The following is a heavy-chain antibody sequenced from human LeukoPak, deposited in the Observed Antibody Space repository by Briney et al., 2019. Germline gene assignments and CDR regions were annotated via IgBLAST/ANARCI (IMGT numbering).Heavy chain of an antibody. Sequence: PSETLSLTCAFSGVSVTDNFWTWIRQPPGKGLGWIGEINHGGTPTYSPSLKSRVRMSLDTSRNHFSLKLTSVTAADTAVYFCASGHYFNYYMDVWGKGTTVTVSS. CDR2: INHGGTP. V-gene: IGHV4-34*01. CDR3: ASGHYFNYYMDV. J-gene: IGHJ6*03. CDR1: GVSVTDNF.